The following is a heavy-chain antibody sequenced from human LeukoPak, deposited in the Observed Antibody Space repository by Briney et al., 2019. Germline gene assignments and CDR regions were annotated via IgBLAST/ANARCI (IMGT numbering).Heavy chain of an antibody. V-gene: IGHV3-23*01. D-gene: IGHD4-11*01. CDR3: AKEGTTVTPSFDY. J-gene: IGHJ4*02. CDR2: ISGSGGST. Sequence: GGSLRLSCAASGFTLSSYGMNWVRQAPGKGLEWVSGISGSGGSTYYADSVKGRFTISRDNSKNTLYLQMNSLRAEDTAVYYCAKEGTTVTPSFDYWGQGTLVTVSS. CDR1: GFTLSSYG.